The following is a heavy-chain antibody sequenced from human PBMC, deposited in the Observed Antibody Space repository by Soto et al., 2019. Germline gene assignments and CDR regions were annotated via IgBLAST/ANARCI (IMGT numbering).Heavy chain of an antibody. CDR3: ARKRWTFGGVIAY. CDR2: IYYSGST. D-gene: IGHD3-16*02. J-gene: IGHJ4*02. Sequence: PSETLSLTCTVSGGSISSSSYYWGWIRQPPGKGLEWIGSIYYSGSTYYNPSLKSRVTISVDTSKNQFSLKLSSVTAADTAVYYCARKRWTFGGVIAYWGQGTPVTVSS. CDR1: GGSISSSSYY. V-gene: IGHV4-39*01.